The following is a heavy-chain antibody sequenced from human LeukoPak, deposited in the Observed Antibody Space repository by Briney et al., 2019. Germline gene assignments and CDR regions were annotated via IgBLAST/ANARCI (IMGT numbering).Heavy chain of an antibody. CDR3: ARDRRYYDSRGRSYDWFDP. J-gene: IGHJ5*02. CDR2: IKQDASEK. Sequence: GGSLRLSCEGPGFMFSSDWMSWVRQAPGKGLEWVANIKQDASEKYYADSVKGRFTISRDNAKNSLYLRMNSLRPEDTAVYYCARDRRYYDSRGRSYDWFDPWGQGTLVTVSS. D-gene: IGHD3-22*01. CDR1: GFMFSSDW. V-gene: IGHV3-7*01.